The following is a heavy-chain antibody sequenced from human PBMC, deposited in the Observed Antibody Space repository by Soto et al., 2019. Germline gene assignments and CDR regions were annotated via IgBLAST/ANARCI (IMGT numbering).Heavy chain of an antibody. CDR1: GFIFNSYG. D-gene: IGHD5-12*01. Sequence: QVQLVESGGGVVQPGRSLRLSCAASGFIFNSYGMHWIRQAPGKGLEWVAVISYDGSNIFYADSVKGRFTISRDNSNNTLYLQMNSLRGDDTAVYYCARGVRGVATSAIGFYLDYWGQGTLVTTSS. V-gene: IGHV3-30*03. CDR3: ARGVRGVATSAIGFYLDY. J-gene: IGHJ4*02. CDR2: ISYDGSNI.